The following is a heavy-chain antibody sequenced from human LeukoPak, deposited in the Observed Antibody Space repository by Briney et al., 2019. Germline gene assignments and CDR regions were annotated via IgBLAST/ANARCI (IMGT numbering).Heavy chain of an antibody. J-gene: IGHJ4*02. CDR2: ITPSGDGT. CDR3: ARGQYRLDY. CDR1: GFTFSSYA. V-gene: IGHV3-23*01. Sequence: AGGSLRLSCAASGFTFSSYAMHWVRQTPGKGLEWVSSITPSGDGTYYAASVKGRFTISRDNSKNTLYLQMDSLRAEDTAVYYCARGQYRLDYWGQGTLVTVSS. D-gene: IGHD4-11*01.